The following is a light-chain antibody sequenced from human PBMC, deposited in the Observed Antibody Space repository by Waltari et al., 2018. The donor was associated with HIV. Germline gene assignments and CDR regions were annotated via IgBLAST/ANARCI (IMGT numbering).Light chain of an antibody. CDR2: GAS. J-gene: IGKJ1*01. Sequence: EIVMTQSPAPLSVSPGERATLSCGASQSVSSNLAWYQQKPGQAPRLLIYGASTRATGIPARFSGSGSGTEFTLTISSLQSEDFAVYYCQQYNNWPRTFGQGTKVEIK. V-gene: IGKV3-15*01. CDR3: QQYNNWPRT. CDR1: QSVSSN.